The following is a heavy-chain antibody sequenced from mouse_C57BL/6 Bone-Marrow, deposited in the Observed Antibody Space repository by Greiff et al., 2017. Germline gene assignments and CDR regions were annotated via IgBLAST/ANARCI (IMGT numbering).Heavy chain of an antibody. Sequence: VQLQESGAELARPGASVKLSCKASGYTFTSYGISWVKQRTGQGLEWIGEIYPRSGNTYYNEQFKGKAPLSADKSSSTAYMELRSLTSEDSAVYFWARRAYYGSSYGYWGQGTTRTVSS. J-gene: IGHJ2*01. CDR3: ARRAYYGSSYGY. V-gene: IGHV1-81*01. CDR2: IYPRSGNT. D-gene: IGHD1-1*01. CDR1: GYTFTSYG.